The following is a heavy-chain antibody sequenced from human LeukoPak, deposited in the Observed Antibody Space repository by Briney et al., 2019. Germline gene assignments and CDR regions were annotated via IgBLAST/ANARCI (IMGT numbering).Heavy chain of an antibody. CDR2: ISSSGSTI. Sequence: PGGSLRLSCAASGFTFSSYEMNWVRQAPGKGLEWVSYISSSGSTIYYADSVKGRFTISRDNAKNSLYLQMNSLRAEDTAVYYCAKDIRRLGELSHSNYWGQGTLVTVSS. CDR1: GFTFSSYE. V-gene: IGHV3-48*03. D-gene: IGHD3-16*02. CDR3: AKDIRRLGELSHSNY. J-gene: IGHJ4*02.